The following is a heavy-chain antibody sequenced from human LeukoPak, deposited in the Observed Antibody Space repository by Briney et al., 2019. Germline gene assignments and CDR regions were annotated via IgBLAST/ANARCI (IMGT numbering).Heavy chain of an antibody. CDR2: VDPEDGET. Sequence: ASVKVSCKVSGYTFTDYYMHWVQQAPGKGLEWMGLVDPEDGETIYAEKFQGRVTISADTSTETAYMELSSLRPEDTAVYYCATGKGDYYYYMDVWGKGTTVTVSS. CDR1: GYTFTDYY. J-gene: IGHJ6*03. CDR3: ATGKGDYYYYMDV. V-gene: IGHV1-69-2*01.